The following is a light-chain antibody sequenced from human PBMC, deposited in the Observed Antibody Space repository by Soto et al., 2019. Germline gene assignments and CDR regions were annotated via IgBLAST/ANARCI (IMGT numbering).Light chain of an antibody. J-gene: IGKJ2*01. CDR3: QQYNSYSYT. CDR1: QSISNW. Sequence: DIQMTQSPSTLSASVGDRVTITCRASQSISNWLAWYQQKPGKAPKLLIYKASSLESGVPSRFSGSGSGTEFTLTISSLQPDDFATYYCQQYNSYSYTFGQGTKLAIK. V-gene: IGKV1-5*03. CDR2: KAS.